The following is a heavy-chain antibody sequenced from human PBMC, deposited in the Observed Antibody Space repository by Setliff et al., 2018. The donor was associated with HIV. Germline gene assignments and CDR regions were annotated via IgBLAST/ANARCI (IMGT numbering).Heavy chain of an antibody. Sequence: SETLSLTCTVSGGSMSSSSYYWSWIRQTPDKGLEWIGIIYYSGATYYNPSLTSRVTISVDTFRNQFSLKLRSVTAADAAAYYCARLGYVSGGFYKTPGPYYFDYWGRGALVTVSS. D-gene: IGHD3-10*01. CDR1: GGSMSSSSYY. CDR3: ARLGYVSGGFYKTPGPYYFDY. CDR2: IYYSGAT. J-gene: IGHJ4*02. V-gene: IGHV4-39*01.